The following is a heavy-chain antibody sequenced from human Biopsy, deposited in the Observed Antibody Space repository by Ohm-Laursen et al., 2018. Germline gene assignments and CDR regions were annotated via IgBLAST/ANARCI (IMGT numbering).Heavy chain of an antibody. CDR2: VYYSGTS. CDR3: TRATNSTGWPYYYFYGMDI. D-gene: IGHD2/OR15-2a*01. J-gene: IGHJ6*02. Sequence: GTLSLTCTVSGGSISSDWWSWIRQTPGKGLEWIGYVYYSGTSTYNPSLRSRVTISVDTSMNQISLRLQSVTAADTAIYYCTRATNSTGWPYYYFYGMDIWGQGTTVTVSS. V-gene: IGHV4-59*01. CDR1: GGSISSDW.